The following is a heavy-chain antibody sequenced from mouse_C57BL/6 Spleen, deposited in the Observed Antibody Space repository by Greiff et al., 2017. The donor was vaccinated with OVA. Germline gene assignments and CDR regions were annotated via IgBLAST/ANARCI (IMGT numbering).Heavy chain of an antibody. J-gene: IGHJ2*01. CDR3: ARDLNYYGSSFFDY. CDR1: GYSITSGYY. D-gene: IGHD1-1*01. Sequence: EVKLMESGPGLVKPSQSLSLTCSVTGYSITSGYYWNWIRQFPGNKLEWMGYISYDGSNNYNPSLKNRISITRDTSKNQFFLKLNSVTTEDTATYYCARDLNYYGSSFFDYWGQGTTLTVSS. CDR2: ISYDGSN. V-gene: IGHV3-6*01.